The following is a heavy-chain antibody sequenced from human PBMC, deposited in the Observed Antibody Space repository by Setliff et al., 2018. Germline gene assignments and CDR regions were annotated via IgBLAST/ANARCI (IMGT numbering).Heavy chain of an antibody. D-gene: IGHD3-10*01. CDR2: IYVTEST. J-gene: IGHJ4*02. Sequence: SETLSLTCTVSGDSISNYYCNWIRQPAGKGLEWIGRIYVTESTKYNPSLKSRVTLSIDTSKNQFSLKLSSVTAADAALYYCAASRAYTGAVEEWFLPKTFDFWGQGSPVTVSS. CDR1: GDSISNYY. CDR3: AASRAYTGAVEEWFLPKTFDF. V-gene: IGHV4-4*07.